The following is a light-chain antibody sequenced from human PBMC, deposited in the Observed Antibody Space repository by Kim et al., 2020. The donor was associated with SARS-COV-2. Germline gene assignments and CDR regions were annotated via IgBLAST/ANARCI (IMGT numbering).Light chain of an antibody. CDR1: RSDVGAYGD. J-gene: IGLJ2*01. CDR3: SSYTSSSTVV. CDR2: DIS. V-gene: IGLV2-14*03. Sequence: IATTGTGTRSDVGAYGDLCWYQQHPAKAHKLVIYDISHRPSSVSNRCSGSRSGDTASLTISGGEAEEEDDYYCSSYTSSSTVVFGGGTQLTVL.